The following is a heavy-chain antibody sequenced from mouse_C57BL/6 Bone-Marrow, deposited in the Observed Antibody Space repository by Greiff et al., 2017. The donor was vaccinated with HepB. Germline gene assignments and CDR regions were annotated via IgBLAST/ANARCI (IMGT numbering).Heavy chain of an antibody. CDR1: GFNIKDDY. CDR2: IDTENGDT. CDR3: TTDDYEGFAY. V-gene: IGHV14-4*01. D-gene: IGHD2-4*01. J-gene: IGHJ3*01. Sequence: EVQLQESGAELVRPGASVKLSCTASGFNIKDDYMHWVKQRPEQGLEWIGWIDTENGDTEYASKFQGKATITADTSSNTAYLQLSSLTSEDTAVYYCTTDDYEGFAYWGQGTLVTVSA.